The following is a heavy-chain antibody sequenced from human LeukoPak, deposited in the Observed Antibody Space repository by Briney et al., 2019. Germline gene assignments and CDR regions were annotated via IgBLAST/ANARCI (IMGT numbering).Heavy chain of an antibody. Sequence: PSETLSLTCTVSGYSISSGYYWGWIRQPPGKGLEWIGSIYHSGSTYYNPSLKSRVTISVDTSKNQFSLKLSSVTAADTAVYYCARLSYGSGSYLDYWGQGTLVTVSS. CDR3: ARLSYGSGSYLDY. V-gene: IGHV4-38-2*02. D-gene: IGHD3-10*01. CDR2: IYHSGST. CDR1: GYSISSGYY. J-gene: IGHJ4*02.